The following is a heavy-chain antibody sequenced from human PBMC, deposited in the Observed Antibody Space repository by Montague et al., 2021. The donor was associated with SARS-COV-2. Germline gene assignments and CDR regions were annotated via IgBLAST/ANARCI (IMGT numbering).Heavy chain of an antibody. CDR1: GFTFNNYA. CDR3: GRDLVTGYYNSAPFNYHYGMDV. J-gene: IGHJ6*02. D-gene: IGHD3-9*01. V-gene: IGHV3-33*08. CDR2: IWFDGSKK. Sequence: SLRLSCAASGFTFNNYAMHWVRQAPGKGLEWVAVIWFDGSKKYYADSVKGRFTISRDNSKNTLFLQMNSLRVEDTADYHCGRDLVTGYYNSAPFNYHYGMDVWGQGTTVTVSS.